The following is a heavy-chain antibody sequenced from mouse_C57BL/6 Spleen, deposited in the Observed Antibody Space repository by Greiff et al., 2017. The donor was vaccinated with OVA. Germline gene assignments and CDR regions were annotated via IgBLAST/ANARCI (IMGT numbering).Heavy chain of an antibody. CDR2: IWRGGST. V-gene: IGHV2-5*01. Sequence: QVQLQQSGPGLVQPSQSLSITCTVSGFSLTSYGVHWVRQSPGKGLEWLGVIWRGGSTDYNAAFMSRLSITKDNSKSQVFFKMNSLQADDTAIYYCAKMGDYDGGYYAMDYWGQEASVTVSS. J-gene: IGHJ4*01. CDR3: AKMGDYDGGYYAMDY. D-gene: IGHD2-4*01. CDR1: GFSLTSYG.